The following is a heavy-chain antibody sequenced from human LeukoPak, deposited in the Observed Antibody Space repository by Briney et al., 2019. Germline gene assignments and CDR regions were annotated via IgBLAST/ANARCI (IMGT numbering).Heavy chain of an antibody. V-gene: IGHV4-30-2*01. D-gene: IGHD6-19*01. CDR1: GGSISSGGYS. CDR3: ARDRAEAVAGHDYYFDY. Sequence: SQTLSLTCAVSGGSISSGGYSWSWIRQPPGKGLEWIGYIYHSGSTYYNPSLKSRVTISVDRSKNQFSLQLNSVTPEDTAVYYCARDRAEAVAGHDYYFDYWGQGTLVTVSS. CDR2: IYHSGST. J-gene: IGHJ4*02.